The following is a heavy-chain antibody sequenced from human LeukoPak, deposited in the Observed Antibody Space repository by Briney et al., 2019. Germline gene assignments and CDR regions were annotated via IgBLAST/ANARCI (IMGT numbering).Heavy chain of an antibody. V-gene: IGHV6-1*01. CDR1: GDSVSSNSAA. CDR2: TYYRSKWYN. D-gene: IGHD2-2*01. J-gene: IGHJ6*02. Sequence: SQTLSLTCAISGDSVSSNSAAWNWIRQSPSRGLEWLGRTYYRSKWYNDYAVSVKSRITINPDTSKNQFSLQLNSVTPEDTAVYYCARDRFGCSSTSCYGSGWDYYGMEVWGQGTTVTVSS. CDR3: ARDRFGCSSTSCYGSGWDYYGMEV.